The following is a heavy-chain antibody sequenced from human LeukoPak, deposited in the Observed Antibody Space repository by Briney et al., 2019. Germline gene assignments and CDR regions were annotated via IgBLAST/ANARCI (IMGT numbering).Heavy chain of an antibody. CDR3: AKALRPSHYYYMDV. D-gene: IGHD3-16*01. Sequence: HPGGSLRLSCAASGFTFSSYAMSWVRQAPGKGLEWVSANSGSGGSTYYADSVKGRFTISRDNSKNTLYLQMNSLRAEDTAVYYCAKALRPSHYYYMDVWGKGTTVSVSS. CDR1: GFTFSSYA. CDR2: NSGSGGST. V-gene: IGHV3-23*01. J-gene: IGHJ6*03.